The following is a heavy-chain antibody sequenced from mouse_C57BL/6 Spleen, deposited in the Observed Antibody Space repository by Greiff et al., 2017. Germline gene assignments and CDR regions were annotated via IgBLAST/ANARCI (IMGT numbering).Heavy chain of an antibody. CDR2: ISYDGSN. Sequence: DVKLQESGPGLVKPSQSLSLTCSVTGYSITSGYYWNWIRQFPGNKLEWMGYISYDGSNNYNPSLKNRISITRDTSKNQFFLKLNSVTTEDTATYYCARDPYDGYYGDYWGQGTTLTVSS. CDR3: ARDPYDGYYGDY. D-gene: IGHD2-3*01. CDR1: GYSITSGYY. V-gene: IGHV3-6*01. J-gene: IGHJ2*01.